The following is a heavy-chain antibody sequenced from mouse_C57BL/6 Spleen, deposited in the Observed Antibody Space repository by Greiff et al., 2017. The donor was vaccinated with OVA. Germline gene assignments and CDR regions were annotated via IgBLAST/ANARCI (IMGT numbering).Heavy chain of an antibody. CDR1: GFSLTSYG. V-gene: IGHV2-2*01. Sequence: QVQLKESGPGLVQPSQSLSITCTVSGFSLTSYGVHWVRQSPGKGLEWLGVIWRGGSTDYNAAFISRLSISKDTSKGQVFFKMNSLQADDTARYYCARSYGYDPYFDYWGQGTTLTVSS. J-gene: IGHJ2*01. D-gene: IGHD2-2*01. CDR2: IWRGGST. CDR3: ARSYGYDPYFDY.